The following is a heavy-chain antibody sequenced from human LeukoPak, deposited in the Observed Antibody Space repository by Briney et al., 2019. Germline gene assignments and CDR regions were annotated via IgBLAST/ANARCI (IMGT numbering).Heavy chain of an antibody. CDR3: ASWDRPKNTYYDILTGYYYPPYFDY. J-gene: IGHJ4*02. CDR1: GFTFSSYW. CDR2: INSDGSST. V-gene: IGHV3-74*01. D-gene: IGHD3-9*01. Sequence: GGSLRLSCAASGFTFSSYWMHWVRQAPGKGLVWVSRINSDGSSTSYADSVKGRFTISRDNAKNSLYLQMNSLRAEDTAVYYCASWDRPKNTYYDILTGYYYPPYFDYWGQGTLVTVSS.